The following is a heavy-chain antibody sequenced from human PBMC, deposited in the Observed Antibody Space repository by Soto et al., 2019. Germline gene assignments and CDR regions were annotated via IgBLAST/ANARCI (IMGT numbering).Heavy chain of an antibody. CDR1: GGSISTDHYP. CDR2: IDPGGNT. V-gene: IGHV4-30-2*01. J-gene: IGHJ6*02. CDR3: ARLDGLAISS. D-gene: IGHD3-16*01. Sequence: TLCLSCAVSGGSISTDHYPWTWIRPPPGKGLEWIGYIDPGGNTYYSPSLKSRVTIALDTTKSLVSLRVNSVTAADTAVYSGARLDGLAISSWGQGSRVTVSS.